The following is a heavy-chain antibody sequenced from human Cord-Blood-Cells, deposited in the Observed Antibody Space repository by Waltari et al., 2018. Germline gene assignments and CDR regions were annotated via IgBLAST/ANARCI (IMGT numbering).Heavy chain of an antibody. D-gene: IGHD6-13*01. CDR3: ARELEAAAGRGYGMDV. V-gene: IGHV4-4*02. J-gene: IGHJ6*02. Sequence: QVQLQESGPGLVKPSGTLSLTCAVSGGSISSSNWWSWVRPPPGKGLEWIGEIFHSGVTTYSPSLRRRVTISVDKSKNQFSLKLSSVTAADTAVYYCARELEAAAGRGYGMDVWGQGTTVTVSS. CDR2: IFHSGVT. CDR1: GGSISSSNW.